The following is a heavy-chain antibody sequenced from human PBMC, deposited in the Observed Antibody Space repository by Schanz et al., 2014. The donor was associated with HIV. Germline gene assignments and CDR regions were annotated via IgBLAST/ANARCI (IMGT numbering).Heavy chain of an antibody. Sequence: QVQLVQSGAEVKKPGASVRVSCKASGGTFSSYAISWVRQAPGQGLEWMGWMNPNSGYTGYAQKFQGRVTMTRHTPTSTAYMELSSLRSDDTAVYYCARMSPSSTSYGDAFDIWGQGTMVTVSS. J-gene: IGHJ3*02. D-gene: IGHD2-2*01. CDR1: GGTFSSYA. CDR3: ARMSPSSTSYGDAFDI. V-gene: IGHV1-8*02. CDR2: MNPNSGYT.